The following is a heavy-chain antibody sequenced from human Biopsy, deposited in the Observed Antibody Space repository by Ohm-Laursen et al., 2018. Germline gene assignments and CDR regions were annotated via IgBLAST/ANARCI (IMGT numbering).Heavy chain of an antibody. CDR2: RIPYFNAI. J-gene: IGHJ3*01. CDR1: GVTFDTYA. D-gene: IGHD2/OR15-2a*01. V-gene: IGHV1-69*13. CDR3: VGGQRGPPIGVTVPGDAFDL. Sequence: SVKVSCKASGVTFDTYAFGWVRQAPGQGLEWMGGRIPYFNAIYYARNFQDRAVITADRSARTTDMQLSGLRPDDTAVYYCVGGQRGPPIGVTVPGDAFDLWGPGTMVTVPP.